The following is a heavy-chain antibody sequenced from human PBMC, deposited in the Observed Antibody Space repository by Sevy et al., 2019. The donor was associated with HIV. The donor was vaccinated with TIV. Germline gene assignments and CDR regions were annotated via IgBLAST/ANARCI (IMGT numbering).Heavy chain of an antibody. CDR1: GFTFSSYA. D-gene: IGHD6-13*01. CDR2: ISGSGGST. J-gene: IGHJ4*02. CDR3: AKDLFSGIAAAGTCDY. Sequence: GGSLRLSCAASGFTFSSYAMSWVRQAPGKGLEWVSAISGSGGSTYYADSVKGRFTISRDNSKNTLYLQMNSLRAEDTAVYYWAKDLFSGIAAAGTCDYWGQGTLVTVSS. V-gene: IGHV3-23*01.